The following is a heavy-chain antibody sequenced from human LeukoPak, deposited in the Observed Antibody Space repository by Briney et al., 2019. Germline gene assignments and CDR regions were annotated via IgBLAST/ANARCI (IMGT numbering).Heavy chain of an antibody. CDR3: AKDGNIAVAGTFDC. Sequence: GGSLTLSCAASGFSFSSYSRSWVRQPPGKGLEWVAAISGSGGTTYYPHSVKGRFTISRNNSKNTLYLQMNSLRAEDTAVYYCAKDGNIAVAGTFDCWGQGTLVTVSS. CDR2: ISGSGGTT. J-gene: IGHJ4*02. D-gene: IGHD6-19*01. V-gene: IGHV3-23*01. CDR1: GFSFSSYS.